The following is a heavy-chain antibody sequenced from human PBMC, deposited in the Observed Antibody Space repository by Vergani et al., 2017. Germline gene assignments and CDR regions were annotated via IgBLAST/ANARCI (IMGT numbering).Heavy chain of an antibody. V-gene: IGHV1-69*13. CDR3: ARDQEGYCSSTSCYWGWYFDL. CDR2: IIPIFGTA. D-gene: IGHD2-2*01. J-gene: IGHJ2*01. Sequence: QVQLVQSGAEVKKPGSSVTVSCKASGGTFSSYAISWVRQATGQGLEWMGRIIPIFGTANYAQKFQGRVTITADESTSTAYMELSSLRSEDTAVYYCARDQEGYCSSTSCYWGWYFDLWGRGTLVTVSS. CDR1: GGTFSSYA.